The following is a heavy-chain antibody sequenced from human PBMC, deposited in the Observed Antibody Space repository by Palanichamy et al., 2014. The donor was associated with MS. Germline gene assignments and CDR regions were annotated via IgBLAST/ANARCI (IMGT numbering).Heavy chain of an antibody. D-gene: IGHD5-18*01. CDR3: VKDTPGYNYGYGS. V-gene: IGHV3-74*01. CDR1: GFTFSSFW. Sequence: EVQLVESGGGLVQPGGSLTLSCAASGFTFSSFWMHWVRQAPGKGLVWVSRISEDEIRRHYADSVKGRFTISRDNAKNTLYLQMTSLRAEDTAIYYCVKDTPGYNYGYGSWGQGTLVTVSS. CDR2: ISEDEIRR. J-gene: IGHJ5*02.